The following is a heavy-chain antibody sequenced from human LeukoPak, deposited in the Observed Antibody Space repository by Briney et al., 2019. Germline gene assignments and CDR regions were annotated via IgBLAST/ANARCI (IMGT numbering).Heavy chain of an antibody. CDR3: AKGRYCSSTSCPPNY. CDR2: ISYDGSNK. D-gene: IGHD2-2*01. J-gene: IGHJ4*02. V-gene: IGHV3-30*18. CDR1: GFTFSSYG. Sequence: GSLRLSCAASGFTFSSYGMHWVRQAPGKGLEWVAVISYDGSNKYYADSVKGRFTISRDNSKNTLYLQMNSLRAEDTAVYYCAKGRYCSSTSCPPNYWGQGTLVTVSS.